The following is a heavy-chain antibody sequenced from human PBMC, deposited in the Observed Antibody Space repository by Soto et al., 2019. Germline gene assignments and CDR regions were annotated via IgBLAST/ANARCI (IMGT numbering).Heavy chain of an antibody. D-gene: IGHD1-26*01. V-gene: IGHV5-51*01. CDR1: GYSFTSYW. CDR2: IYPGDSDT. J-gene: IGHJ6*02. CDR3: ARLSGSYYYNYYYYYGMDV. Sequence: GESLKISCKGSGYSFTSYWIGWVRQMPGKGLEWMGIIYPGDSDTRYSPSFQGQVTISADKSISTAYLQWSSLKASDTAMYYCARLSGSYYYNYYYYYGMDVWGQGTTVTRLL.